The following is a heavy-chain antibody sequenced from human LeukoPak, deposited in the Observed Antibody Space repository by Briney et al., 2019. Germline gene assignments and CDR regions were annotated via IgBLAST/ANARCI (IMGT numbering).Heavy chain of an antibody. D-gene: IGHD3-9*01. V-gene: IGHV4-59*01. CDR2: IYYSGST. J-gene: IGHJ4*02. CDR1: GGSISSYY. CDR3: ARGGGLRYFDWLLGY. Sequence: SETLSPTCTVSGGSISSYYWSWIRQPPGKGLEWIGYIYYSGSTNYNPSLKSRVTISVDTSKNQFSLKLSSVTAADTAVYYCARGGGLRYFDWLLGYWGQGTLVTVSS.